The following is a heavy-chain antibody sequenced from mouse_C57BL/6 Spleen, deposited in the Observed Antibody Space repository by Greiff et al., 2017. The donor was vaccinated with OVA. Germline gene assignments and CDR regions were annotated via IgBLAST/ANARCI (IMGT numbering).Heavy chain of an antibody. J-gene: IGHJ1*03. D-gene: IGHD1-1*01. Sequence: QVQLQQPGAELVKPGASVKLSCKASGYTFTSYWMQWVKQRPGQGLELIGEIDPSDSYTNYNQKFKGKATLTVDTSSSTAYMQLSSLTSEDSAVYYCARLRDYGSSYGYFDVWGTGTTVTVSS. CDR3: ARLRDYGSSYGYFDV. CDR1: GYTFTSYW. CDR2: IDPSDSYT. V-gene: IGHV1-50*01.